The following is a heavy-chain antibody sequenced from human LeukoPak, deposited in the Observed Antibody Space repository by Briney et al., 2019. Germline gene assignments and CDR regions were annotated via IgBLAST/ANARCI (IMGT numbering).Heavy chain of an antibody. D-gene: IGHD6-19*01. CDR3: AKEAGNGWSYFDY. J-gene: IGHJ4*02. CDR2: ISSAGGRT. V-gene: IGHV3-23*01. CDR1: GFTFTTYA. Sequence: GGSLRLSCAAPGFTFTTYAMSWVRQAPGKGLEWVSGISSAGGRTYYADSVKGRFTISRDNSKNTLYLQMISLRAEDTAVYHCAKEAGNGWSYFDYWGRGTLVTVSS.